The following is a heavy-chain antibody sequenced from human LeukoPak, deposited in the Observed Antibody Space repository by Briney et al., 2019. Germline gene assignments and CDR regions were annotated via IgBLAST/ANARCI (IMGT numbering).Heavy chain of an antibody. CDR2: ISGSGGST. J-gene: IGHJ4*02. D-gene: IGHD3-3*01. CDR1: GFTFSSNA. V-gene: IGHV3-23*01. CDR3: AKDLRFPTFDY. Sequence: GGSLRLSRAASGFTFSSNAMSWVRQAPGKGLEWVSAISGSGGSTYYADSVKGRFTISRDNSKNTLYLQMNSLRAEDTAVYYCAKDLRFPTFDYWGQGTLVTVSS.